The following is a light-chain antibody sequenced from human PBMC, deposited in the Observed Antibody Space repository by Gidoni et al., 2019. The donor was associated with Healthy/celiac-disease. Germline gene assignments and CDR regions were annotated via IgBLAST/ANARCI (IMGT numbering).Light chain of an antibody. J-gene: IGKJ5*01. Sequence: DIQMTQSPSSLSASEGDRVTITCRASQSISSYLNWYQQKPGKAPKLLIYAASSLQSGVPSRFSGSGSGTDFTLTISSLQPEDFATYYCQQSYSTPPITFGQGTRLEIK. CDR3: QQSYSTPPIT. V-gene: IGKV1-39*01. CDR2: AAS. CDR1: QSISSY.